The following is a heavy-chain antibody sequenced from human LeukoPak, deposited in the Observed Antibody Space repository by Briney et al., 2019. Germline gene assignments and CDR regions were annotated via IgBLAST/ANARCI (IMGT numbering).Heavy chain of an antibody. CDR3: ASERGYHAN. J-gene: IGHJ4*02. Sequence: SETLSLTCTVSGASISTRGYCWGWIRQPPGNGLEWIGTIYYRGNTYYNPSLEGRVTMSVDTSKNQFSLNVISMTAADTAMYYCASERGYHANWGQGTLVTVSS. CDR2: IYYRGNT. CDR1: GASISTRGYC. V-gene: IGHV4-39*07. D-gene: IGHD5-12*01.